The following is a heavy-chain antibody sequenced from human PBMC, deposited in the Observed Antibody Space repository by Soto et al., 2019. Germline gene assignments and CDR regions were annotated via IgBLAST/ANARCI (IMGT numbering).Heavy chain of an antibody. V-gene: IGHV3-23*01. CDR2: ISGSGGST. D-gene: IGHD2-2*01. Sequence: PGGSLRLSCAASGFTFSSYAMSWVRQAPGKGLEWVSAISGSGGSTYYADSVKGRFTISRDNSKNTLYLQMNSLRAEDTAVYYCAKDTGRYCSSTSCLYRFDPWGQGTLVTVPQ. CDR3: AKDTGRYCSSTSCLYRFDP. J-gene: IGHJ5*02. CDR1: GFTFSSYA.